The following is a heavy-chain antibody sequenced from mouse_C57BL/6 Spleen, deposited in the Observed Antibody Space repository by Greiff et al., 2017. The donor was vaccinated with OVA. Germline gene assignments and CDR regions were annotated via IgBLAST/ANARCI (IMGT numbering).Heavy chain of an antibody. CDR3: ARSNGSSYDYYAMDY. Sequence: VQLQQPGAELVKPGASVKLSCKASGYTFTSYWMQWVKQRPGQGLEWIGEIDPSDSYTNYNQKFKGKATLTVDTSSSTAYMQLSSLTSEDSAVYYCARSNGSSYDYYAMDYWGQGTSVTVSS. J-gene: IGHJ4*01. CDR2: IDPSDSYT. D-gene: IGHD1-1*01. CDR1: GYTFTSYW. V-gene: IGHV1-50*01.